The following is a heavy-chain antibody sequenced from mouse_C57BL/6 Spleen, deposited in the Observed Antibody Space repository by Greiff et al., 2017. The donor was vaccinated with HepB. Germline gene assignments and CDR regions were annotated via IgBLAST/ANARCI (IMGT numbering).Heavy chain of an antibody. CDR3: TDWDVYFDV. Sequence: DVQLVESGGGLVQPGGSMKLSCVASGFTFSNYWMNWVRQSPEKGLEWVAQIRLKSDNYETNYAESVKGRFTISRADSKSSVYLQMNNLRAEDTGSYYCTDWDVYFDVWGTGTTVTVSS. D-gene: IGHD4-1*01. J-gene: IGHJ1*03. CDR2: IRLKSDNYET. V-gene: IGHV6-3*01. CDR1: GFTFSNYW.